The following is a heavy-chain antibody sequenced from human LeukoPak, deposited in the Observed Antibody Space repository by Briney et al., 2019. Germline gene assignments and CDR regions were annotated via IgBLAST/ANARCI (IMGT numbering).Heavy chain of an antibody. V-gene: IGHV1-69*01. CDR1: GGTFSSYA. Sequence: ASVKVSCKASGGTFSSYAISWVRQAPGQGLEWVGGIIPIFGTANYAQKFQGRVTITADESTSTAYMELSGLRSEDTAVYYCARGPMVRGVSFDYWGQGTLVTVSS. CDR3: ARGPMVRGVSFDY. D-gene: IGHD3-10*01. J-gene: IGHJ4*02. CDR2: IIPIFGTA.